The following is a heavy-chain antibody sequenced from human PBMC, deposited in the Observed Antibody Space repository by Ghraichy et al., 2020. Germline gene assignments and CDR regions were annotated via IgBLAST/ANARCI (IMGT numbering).Heavy chain of an antibody. CDR1: GFTFSRYG. CDR2: TSYDGSNK. J-gene: IGHJ6*02. D-gene: IGHD3-22*01. CDR3: AKERDTSGYYSFRGDYYGMDV. V-gene: IGHV3-30*18. Sequence: GGSLRLSCAASGFTFSRYGMHWVRQAPGKGLEWVAVTSYDGSNKYYGDSVKGRFTISRDNSKNTLYLQMNYLRPEDTAVYYCAKERDTSGYYSFRGDYYGMDVWSQGATVTGS.